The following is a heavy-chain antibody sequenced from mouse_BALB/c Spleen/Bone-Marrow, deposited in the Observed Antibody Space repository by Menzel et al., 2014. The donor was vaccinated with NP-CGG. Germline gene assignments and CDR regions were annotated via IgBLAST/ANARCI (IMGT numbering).Heavy chain of an antibody. D-gene: IGHD4-1*01. CDR2: IYPYNGGT. CDR1: GYTFTDYN. J-gene: IGHJ2*01. Sequence: EVMLVESGPELVKPGASVKISCKASGYTFTDYNMHWVKQSQGKSLEWIGYIYPYNGGTGYNQKFKSKATSTVDNSSSTAYMELRSLTSEDSAVYYCARLGRDYWGQGTTLTVSS. CDR3: ARLGRDY. V-gene: IGHV1S29*02.